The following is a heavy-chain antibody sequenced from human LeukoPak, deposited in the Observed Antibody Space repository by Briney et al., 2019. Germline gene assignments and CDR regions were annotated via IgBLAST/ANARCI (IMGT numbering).Heavy chain of an antibody. Sequence: SVKVSCKASGYTFTSYAISWVRQAPGQGLEWMGGIIPIFGTANYAQKFQGRVTITADKSTSTAYMELSSLRSEDTAVYYCARDYLDYGGNSGAFDIWGQGTMVTVSS. CDR1: GYTFTSYA. D-gene: IGHD4-23*01. CDR3: ARDYLDYGGNSGAFDI. V-gene: IGHV1-69*06. CDR2: IIPIFGTA. J-gene: IGHJ3*02.